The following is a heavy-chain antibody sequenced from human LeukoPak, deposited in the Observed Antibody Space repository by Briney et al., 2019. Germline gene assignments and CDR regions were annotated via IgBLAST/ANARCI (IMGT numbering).Heavy chain of an antibody. Sequence: GGSLRLSCVTSGFTFERYVMHWMRLAPGKGLECVSSIHPNNGGVGYAASVKGRFAISRDNTRNSLYLEMTSLRPEDTAVYYCVKDAPNGSVDFWGRGTLVTVSS. CDR1: GFTFERYV. V-gene: IGHV3-9*01. D-gene: IGHD2-8*01. CDR3: VKDAPNGSVDF. J-gene: IGHJ4*02. CDR2: IHPNNGGV.